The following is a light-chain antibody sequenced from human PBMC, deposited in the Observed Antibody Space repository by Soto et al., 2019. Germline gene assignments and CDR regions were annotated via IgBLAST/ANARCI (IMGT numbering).Light chain of an antibody. J-gene: IGKJ5*01. CDR1: QSISSNY. CDR3: QQSYSIPPIT. CDR2: GAS. Sequence: EIVLTQSPGTLSLSPGERATLSCRASQSISSNYLAWYQQKPGQAPRLLIYGASSRATGITDRFSGSASGTDFTLTISRLEPEDFAVYYCQQSYSIPPITFGQGTRLEIK. V-gene: IGKV3-20*01.